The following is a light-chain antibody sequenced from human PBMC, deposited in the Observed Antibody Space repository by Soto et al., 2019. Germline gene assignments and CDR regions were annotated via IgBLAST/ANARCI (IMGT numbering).Light chain of an antibody. CDR3: ISYTGRSTRV. CDR2: GVS. J-gene: IGLJ1*01. CDR1: SSDFGGYNY. Sequence: QSALTQPASVSGSPGQSITISCTGTSSDFGGYNYVSWYQHHPGKAPKLIIYGVSDRPSGVSNRFSGSKSGNTASLTISGLQAEDEADYYCISYTGRSTRVFGTGTKLTVL. V-gene: IGLV2-14*01.